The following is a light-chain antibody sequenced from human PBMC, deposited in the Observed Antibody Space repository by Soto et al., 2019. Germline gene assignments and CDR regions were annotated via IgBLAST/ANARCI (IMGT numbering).Light chain of an antibody. CDR3: QHSYSTPRT. Sequence: DIQMTQSPSSLSASVGDRVTITCRASQSIAGYLNWYQQKPGKAPKLLIYAASSLQSGVPSRFSGSGSGTDFALTISSLQPEYFATYYCQHSYSTPRTFGQGTKLE. CDR2: AAS. CDR1: QSIAGY. V-gene: IGKV1-39*01. J-gene: IGKJ2*01.